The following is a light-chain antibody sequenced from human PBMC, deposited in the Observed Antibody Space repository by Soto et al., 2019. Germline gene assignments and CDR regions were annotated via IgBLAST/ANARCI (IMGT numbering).Light chain of an antibody. CDR1: SSDVGSYNY. Sequence: QSVLTQPRSVSGSPGQSVTISCTGTSSDVGSYNYVSWYQQHPGKAPTVMIFDVSKRPSGVPDRFSGSRSGNTASLTISGLQAEDEADYYCCSFAGTYTFVFGTGTKVTVL. CDR3: CSFAGTYTFV. J-gene: IGLJ1*01. V-gene: IGLV2-11*01. CDR2: DVS.